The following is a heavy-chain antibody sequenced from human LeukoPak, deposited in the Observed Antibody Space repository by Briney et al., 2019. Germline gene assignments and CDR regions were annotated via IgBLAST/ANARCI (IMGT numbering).Heavy chain of an antibody. V-gene: IGHV4-39*07. Sequence: SETLSLTCTVSGGSISSSSYYWGWIRQPPGKGLEWIGSIYYSGSTYYNPSLKSRVTISVGTSKNQFSLKLNSVTAADTAVYYCARVRSSGYYYNFDYWGQGTLVTVSS. D-gene: IGHD3-22*01. CDR2: IYYSGST. J-gene: IGHJ4*02. CDR1: GGSISSSSYY. CDR3: ARVRSSGYYYNFDY.